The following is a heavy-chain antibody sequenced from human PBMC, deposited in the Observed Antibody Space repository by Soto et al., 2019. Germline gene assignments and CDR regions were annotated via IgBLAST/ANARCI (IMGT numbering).Heavy chain of an antibody. V-gene: IGHV3-23*01. Sequence: EVQLLESGGGLVQPGGSLRLACAASGFTFTSYAMTWVRQAPEKGLEWVSSISGSGGTTYYADSVRGRFTISRDNSKNTLYMKRNTLRAEDTAVYSCTRYCTTAICYIRYGMDVWGQGNTVTVSS. D-gene: IGHD2-2*02. CDR1: GFTFTSYA. CDR2: ISGSGGTT. J-gene: IGHJ6*02. CDR3: TRYCTTAICYIRYGMDV.